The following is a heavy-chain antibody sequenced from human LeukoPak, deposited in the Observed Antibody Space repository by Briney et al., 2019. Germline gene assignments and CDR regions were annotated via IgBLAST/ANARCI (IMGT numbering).Heavy chain of an antibody. J-gene: IGHJ4*02. V-gene: IGHV4-34*01. CDR3: ARLCSGSLPFDY. CDR1: GGSFSGYY. Sequence: SETLSLTCAVYGGSFSGYYWSWIRQPPGKGLEWIGEINHSGSTNYNPSLKSRVTISVDTSKNQFSLKLSSVTAADTAVYYCARLCSGSLPFDYWGQGTLVTVSS. D-gene: IGHD3-10*02. CDR2: INHSGST.